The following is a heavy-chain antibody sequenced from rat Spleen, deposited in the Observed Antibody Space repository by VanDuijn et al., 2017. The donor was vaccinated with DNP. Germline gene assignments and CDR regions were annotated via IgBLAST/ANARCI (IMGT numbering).Heavy chain of an antibody. CDR2: ISYSGST. CDR1: GYSITSNY. V-gene: IGHV3-1*01. J-gene: IGHJ2*01. CDR3: ARWVRYFDS. Sequence: EVQLQESGPGLVKPSQSLSLTCSVTGYSITSNYWGWIRKFPGNKMEYIGHISYSGSTNYNPSLKSRFSITRDTSENQFFLHLNSVTTEDTATYYCARWVRYFDSWGQGVMVTVSS. D-gene: IGHD1-1*01.